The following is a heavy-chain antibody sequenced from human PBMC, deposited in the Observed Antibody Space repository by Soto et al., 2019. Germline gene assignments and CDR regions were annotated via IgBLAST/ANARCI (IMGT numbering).Heavy chain of an antibody. CDR1: GGSFSSYY. CDR2: INHYGST. CDR3: ATHCSSTSCYYTFDP. J-gene: IGHJ5*02. D-gene: IGHD2-2*01. V-gene: IGHV4-34*01. Sequence: QVQLQQWGAGLLKPSETLSLTCAVYGGSFSSYYWSWIRQPPGKGLEWIGQINHYGSTDYNPSLQSRVTISVDTSQNHFSLRLSSVTAADTAMYYCATHCSSTSCYYTFDPWGQGTLVTVSS.